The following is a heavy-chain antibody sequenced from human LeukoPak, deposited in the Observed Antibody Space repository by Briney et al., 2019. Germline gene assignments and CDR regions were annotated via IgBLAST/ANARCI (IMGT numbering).Heavy chain of an antibody. J-gene: IGHJ4*02. CDR1: GGSISSYY. Sequence: KPSETLSLTCTVSGGSISSYYWSWIRQPAGKGLEWIGRIYTSGSTNYNPSPKSRVTMSVDTSKNQFSLKLSSVTAADTAVYYCARGSPDCSSTSCYPYFDYWGQGTLVTVSS. CDR3: ARGSPDCSSTSCYPYFDY. D-gene: IGHD2-2*01. CDR2: IYTSGST. V-gene: IGHV4-4*07.